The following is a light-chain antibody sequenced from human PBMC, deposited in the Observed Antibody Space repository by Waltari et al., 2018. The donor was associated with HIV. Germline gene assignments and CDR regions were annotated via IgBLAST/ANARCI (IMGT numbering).Light chain of an antibody. CDR3: SSYVGSSNSWL. CDR1: SDDVGYYTY. Sequence: QSALTQPASVSWSTGQSIVISCTGTSDDVGYYTYVPWYQQHPGKVPKLVIYDVTSRPSGVSNRFSGSKSGNTAPLTICGLRADDEADYYCSSYVGSSNSWLFGGGTKLTV. V-gene: IGLV2-14*03. J-gene: IGLJ3*02. CDR2: DVT.